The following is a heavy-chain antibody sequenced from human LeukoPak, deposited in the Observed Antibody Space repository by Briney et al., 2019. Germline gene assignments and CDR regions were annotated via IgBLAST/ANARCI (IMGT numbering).Heavy chain of an antibody. J-gene: IGHJ4*02. Sequence: PGGSLRLSCAASGFTFSSYAMSWVRQAPGKGLEWVSAISGSGGSTYYADSVKGRFTISRDNSKNTLYLQMNSLRAEDTAVYYCAKDQNLGGYSYGYHYWGQGTLVTVSS. V-gene: IGHV3-23*01. CDR3: AKDQNLGGYSYGYHY. D-gene: IGHD5-18*01. CDR1: GFTFSSYA. CDR2: ISGSGGST.